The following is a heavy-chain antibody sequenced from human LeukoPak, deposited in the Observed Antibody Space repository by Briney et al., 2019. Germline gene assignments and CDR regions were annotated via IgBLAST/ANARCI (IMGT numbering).Heavy chain of an antibody. CDR1: GYTFTDYY. CDR3: AKIVAVAGTRCLDP. D-gene: IGHD6-19*01. Sequence: GASVKVSCKASGYTFTDYYIHWVRQAPGQGLEWMGWINPNSGDTSYAQKFQGRVTMTRDTSISTAYMELSSLTSDDTAVYYCAKIVAVAGTRCLDPWGQGTLVTVPS. CDR2: INPNSGDT. J-gene: IGHJ5*02. V-gene: IGHV1-2*02.